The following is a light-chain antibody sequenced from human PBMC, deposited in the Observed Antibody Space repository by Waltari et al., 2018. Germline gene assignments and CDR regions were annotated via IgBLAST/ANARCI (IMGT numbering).Light chain of an antibody. J-gene: IGLJ2*01. CDR1: NSNIGSNT. V-gene: IGLV1-44*01. Sequence: QSVLAQPPSASGTPGQRITIPCSGSNSNIGSNTVTWYQQFPGTAPRLLIYSNNQRPSGVPDRFSASKSGSAAALAISGLHSEDEADYYCSTWDDRLTGVVFGGGTKVTVL. CDR2: SNN. CDR3: STWDDRLTGVV.